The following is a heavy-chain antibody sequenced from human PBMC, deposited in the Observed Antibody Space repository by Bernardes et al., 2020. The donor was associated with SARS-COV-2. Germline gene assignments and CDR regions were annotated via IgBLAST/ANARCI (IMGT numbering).Heavy chain of an antibody. CDR1: GELLSGYY. CDR3: ARGRSRNYYFDY. J-gene: IGHJ4*02. Sequence: SETLSLTCSVSGELLSGYYWSWIRQSPGKGLEWLGEISQSGDTNYNPSLMSRVTISVDTSKNQFSLNLYSVTAAGTAVFYCARGRSRNYYFDYWGQGALVTVSS. D-gene: IGHD1-1*01. V-gene: IGHV4-34*01. CDR2: ISQSGDT.